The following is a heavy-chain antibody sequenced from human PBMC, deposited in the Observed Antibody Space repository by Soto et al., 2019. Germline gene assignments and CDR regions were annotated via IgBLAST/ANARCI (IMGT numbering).Heavy chain of an antibody. CDR3: ARVGGAEGWFDP. CDR2: IYYSGST. V-gene: IGHV4-59*08. Sequence: SETLSLSCTVSGGSISSYYWSWIRQPPGKGLEWIGYIYYSGSTYYNPSLKSRVTISVDTSKNQFSLKLSSVTAADTAVYYCARVGGAEGWFDPWGQGTLVTVSS. J-gene: IGHJ5*02. D-gene: IGHD1-26*01. CDR1: GGSISSYY.